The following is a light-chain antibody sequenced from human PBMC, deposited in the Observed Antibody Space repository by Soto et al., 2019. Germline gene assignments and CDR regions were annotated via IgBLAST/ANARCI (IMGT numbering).Light chain of an antibody. CDR3: AAWDDSLNGVV. CDR1: SSNIGSNT. J-gene: IGLJ3*02. Sequence: QSVLTQPPSASGTPGQRVTISCSGSSSNIGSNTVNWYQQLPGTAPKLLIYTINQRPSGVPDRFSGSRSGTSAPLAISGLQSEDEAHYYCAAWDDSLNGVVFGGGTKLTVL. CDR2: TIN. V-gene: IGLV1-44*01.